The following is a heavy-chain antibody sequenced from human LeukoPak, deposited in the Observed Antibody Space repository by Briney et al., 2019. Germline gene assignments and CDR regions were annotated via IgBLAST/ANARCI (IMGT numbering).Heavy chain of an antibody. Sequence: PGGSLRLSCAASGFTFSSYAMSWVRQAPGKGLEWVSAISGSGGSTYYADSVKGRFTISRDNTKNTLYLQMNSLRAEDTAVYYCAKSVGATTTGWFDPWGQGTLVTVSS. V-gene: IGHV3-23*01. CDR2: ISGSGGST. D-gene: IGHD1-26*01. CDR1: GFTFSSYA. CDR3: AKSVGATTTGWFDP. J-gene: IGHJ5*02.